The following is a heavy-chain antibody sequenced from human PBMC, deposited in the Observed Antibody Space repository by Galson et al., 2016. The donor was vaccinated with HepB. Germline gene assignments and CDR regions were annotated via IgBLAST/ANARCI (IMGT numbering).Heavy chain of an antibody. CDR2: INHGGRT. J-gene: IGHJ4*02. Sequence: SETLSLTCAVYGGSFSGTYWTLIRQSPGKGLEWIGEINHGGRTNYNPPLKSRVTVSVETSKNQFSLKLTSVTAADTAVYYCSRGYVARRTYFGHVWGSYLYFDYWGQGALVTVSS. D-gene: IGHD3-16*02. CDR3: SRGYVARRTYFGHVWGSYLYFDY. V-gene: IGHV4-34*01. CDR1: GGSFSGTY.